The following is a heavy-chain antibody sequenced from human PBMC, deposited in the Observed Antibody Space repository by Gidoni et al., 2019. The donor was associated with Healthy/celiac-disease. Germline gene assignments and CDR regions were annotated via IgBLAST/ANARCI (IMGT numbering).Heavy chain of an antibody. V-gene: IGHV3-74*01. CDR2: INSDGSST. D-gene: IGHD2-15*01. Sequence: EVQLVESGGGLVQPGGSLRLSCAASGFTFSSYWMHWVRQAPGKGLVWVSRINSDGSSTSYADSVKGRFTISRDNAKNTLYLQMNSLRAEDTAVYYCARDVPCSGGSCPFAFDIWGQGTMVTVSS. J-gene: IGHJ3*02. CDR3: ARDVPCSGGSCPFAFDI. CDR1: GFTFSSYW.